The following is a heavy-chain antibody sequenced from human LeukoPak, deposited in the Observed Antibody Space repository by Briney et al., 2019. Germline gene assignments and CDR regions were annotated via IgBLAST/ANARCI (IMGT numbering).Heavy chain of an antibody. J-gene: IGHJ4*02. V-gene: IGHV4-59*01. CDR2: IYHSGSA. Sequence: PSETLSLTCTVSGGSISSFYWSWIRQPPGKGLEWIGYIYHSGSAKYNPSLKSRVTISVDTSKNQFSLKLSSVTAADTAVYYCARQPAEMSTIAAIDYWGQGTLVTVSS. CDR1: GGSISSFY. CDR3: ARQPAEMSTIAAIDY. D-gene: IGHD5-24*01.